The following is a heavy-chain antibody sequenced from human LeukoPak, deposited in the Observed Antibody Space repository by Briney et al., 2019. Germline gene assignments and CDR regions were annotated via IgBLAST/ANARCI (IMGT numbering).Heavy chain of an antibody. CDR1: GYTFTNYW. V-gene: IGHV5-51*01. CDR2: IYPGDSDT. CDR3: ARSKSTSPTYYFDY. J-gene: IGHJ4*02. Sequence: GESLKISCQTSGYTFTNYWFGWVRQMPGKGLEGMGIIYPGDSDTRYSPSFQGQVSISADQSISTAYLQWSSLKASDTAMYYCARSKSTSPTYYFDYWGQGTLATVSS.